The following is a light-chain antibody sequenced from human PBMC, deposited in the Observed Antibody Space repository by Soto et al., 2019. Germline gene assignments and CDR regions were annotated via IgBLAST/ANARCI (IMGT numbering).Light chain of an antibody. J-gene: IGLJ2*01. Sequence: QSVLTQPPSVSGAPGQRVTISCTGGGSNIGAGFDVHWYQQLPGTAPKLLIYGNSNRPSGVPDRFSGSKSGTSASLAITGLQAEDEADYYCHSYDSSLSVIFGGGTKLTVL. V-gene: IGLV1-40*01. CDR2: GNS. CDR3: HSYDSSLSVI. CDR1: GSNIGAGFD.